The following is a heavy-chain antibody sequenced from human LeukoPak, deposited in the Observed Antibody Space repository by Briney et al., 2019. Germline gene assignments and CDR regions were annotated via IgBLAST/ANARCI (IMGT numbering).Heavy chain of an antibody. CDR2: INPNSGGT. J-gene: IGHJ6*02. CDR1: GYTFTGYY. V-gene: IGHV1-2*04. D-gene: IGHD1-26*01. Sequence: ASVKVSCKASGYTFTGYYMHWVRQAPGQGLEWMGWINPNSGGTNYAQKFQGWVTMTRDTSISTVYMELSRLRSDDTAVYYCAIGGGIVGASSFYYYYGMDVWGQGTTVTVSS. CDR3: AIGGGIVGASSFYYYYGMDV.